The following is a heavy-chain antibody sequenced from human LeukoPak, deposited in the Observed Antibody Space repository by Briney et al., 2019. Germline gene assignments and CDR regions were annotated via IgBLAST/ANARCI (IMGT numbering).Heavy chain of an antibody. D-gene: IGHD5-12*01. Sequence: SETLSLTCTVSGVSISSSNSYWGWIRQPPGKGLEWIGSIYYSGNTYYNASLKSQVSISIDTSKNQFSLKLNSVTAADTAVYYCARVSGYDWESFYDYWGQGTLVTVSS. V-gene: IGHV4-39*07. J-gene: IGHJ4*02. CDR3: ARVSGYDWESFYDY. CDR1: GVSISSSNSY. CDR2: IYYSGNT.